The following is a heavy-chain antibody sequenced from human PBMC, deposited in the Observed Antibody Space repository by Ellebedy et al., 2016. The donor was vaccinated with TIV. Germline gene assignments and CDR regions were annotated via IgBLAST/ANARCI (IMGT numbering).Heavy chain of an antibody. CDR3: ASLIWFGELWDAFDI. V-gene: IGHV3-30-3*01. CDR1: GFTFDDYA. D-gene: IGHD3-10*01. CDR2: ISYDGSNK. J-gene: IGHJ3*02. Sequence: GESLKISXAASGFTFDDYAMHWVRQAPGKGLEWVAVISYDGSNKYYADSVKGRFTISRDNSKNTLYLQMNSLRAEDTAVYYCASLIWFGELWDAFDIWGQGTMVTVSS.